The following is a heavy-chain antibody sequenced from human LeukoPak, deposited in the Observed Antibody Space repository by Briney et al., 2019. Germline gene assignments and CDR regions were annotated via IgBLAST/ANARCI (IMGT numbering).Heavy chain of an antibody. D-gene: IGHD1-14*01. CDR3: ARSPEYYFDY. CDR2: IYYSGST. J-gene: IGHJ4*02. Sequence: SETLSLTCTVSGGSISSGGYYWSWIRQHPGKGLEWIGYIYYSGSTYYNPSLKSRVTISVDTSENQFSLKLTSVTAADTAVYYCARSPEYYFDYWGQGTLVTVSS. V-gene: IGHV4-31*03. CDR1: GGSISSGGYY.